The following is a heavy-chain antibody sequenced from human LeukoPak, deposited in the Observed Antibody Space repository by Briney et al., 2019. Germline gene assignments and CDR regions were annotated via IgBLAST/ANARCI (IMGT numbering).Heavy chain of an antibody. CDR2: IYYSGST. J-gene: IGHJ4*02. V-gene: IGHV4-59*01. D-gene: IGHD2-2*02. Sequence: SETLSLTCTVSGVSISSYYWSWLRQPPGKGLEWIGYIYYSGSTNYNPSLKSRVTISVDTSKNQFSLKLSSVTAADTAVYYCARKLYDYFDYWGQGTLVTVSS. CDR1: GVSISSYY. CDR3: ARKLYDYFDY.